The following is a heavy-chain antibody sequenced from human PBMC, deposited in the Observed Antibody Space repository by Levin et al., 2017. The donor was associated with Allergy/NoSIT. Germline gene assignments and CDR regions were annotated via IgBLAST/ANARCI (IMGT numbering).Heavy chain of an antibody. CDR3: ARATQSRGGYSYGPARDPYYYYGIDV. Sequence: PSETLSLTCTVSGGSVSSGSYYWSWIRQPPEKGLEWIGYIYYSGSTYYNPSLKSRVTISVDTSKNQFSLKVRAVTAADTAVYYCARATQSRGGYSYGPARDPYYYYGIDVWGQGTTVTVSS. D-gene: IGHD5-18*01. CDR1: GGSVSSGSYY. J-gene: IGHJ6*02. V-gene: IGHV4-30-4*01. CDR2: IYYSGST.